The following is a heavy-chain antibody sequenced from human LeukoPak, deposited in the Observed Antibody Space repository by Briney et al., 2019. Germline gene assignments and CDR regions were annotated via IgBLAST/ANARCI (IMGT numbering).Heavy chain of an antibody. Sequence: GGSLRLSCAASGFTFSSYAMSWVRQAPGKGLEWVSAISESGGNTFYAASVKGRFTISRDYSKNTLYLQMNSLRDEDTAVYYCATRLRQQASNWGQGTLVTVSS. J-gene: IGHJ1*01. CDR2: ISESGGNT. CDR1: GFTFSSYA. D-gene: IGHD5-12*01. CDR3: ATRLRQQASN. V-gene: IGHV3-23*01.